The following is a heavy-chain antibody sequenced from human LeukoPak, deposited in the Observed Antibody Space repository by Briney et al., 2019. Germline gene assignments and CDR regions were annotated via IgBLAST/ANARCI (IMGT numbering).Heavy chain of an antibody. CDR2: ISAYNGNT. CDR3: ARRNDYGSGSRLYYYMDV. D-gene: IGHD3-10*01. Sequence: ASVKVSCKASGYTFTSYGISWVRQAPGQGLEWMGWISAYNGNTNYAQKLQGRVTMTTDTSTSTAYMELRSLRSEDTAVYYCARRNDYGSGSRLYYYMDVWGKGTTVTVSS. CDR1: GYTFTSYG. V-gene: IGHV1-18*01. J-gene: IGHJ6*03.